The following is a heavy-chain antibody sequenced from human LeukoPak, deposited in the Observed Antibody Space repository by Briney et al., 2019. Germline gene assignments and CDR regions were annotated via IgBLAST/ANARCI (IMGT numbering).Heavy chain of an antibody. V-gene: IGHV3-21*01. CDR2: ISSSSSYI. J-gene: IGHJ4*02. Sequence: GGSLRLSXAASGFTFSSYSMNWVRQAPGKGLEWVSSISSSSSYIYYADSVKGRFTISRDNAKNSLYLQMNSLRAEDTAVYYCARDGSGSHYFDYWGQGTLVTVSS. CDR1: GFTFSSYS. CDR3: ARDGSGSHYFDY. D-gene: IGHD1-26*01.